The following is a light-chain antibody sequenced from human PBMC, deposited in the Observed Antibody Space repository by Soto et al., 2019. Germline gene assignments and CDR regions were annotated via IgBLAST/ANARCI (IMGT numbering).Light chain of an antibody. Sequence: QTVVTQEPSLTVSPGGTVTLTCGSSIEDVTSGRYPYWFQQKPGQAPRTLIYDTSNKHSWTPARFSGSLLGGKAALTLSGAQPEDEADYYCLLSYSGIRVFGGGTKVTVL. J-gene: IGLJ3*02. CDR1: IEDVTSGRY. V-gene: IGLV7-46*01. CDR3: LLSYSGIRV. CDR2: DTS.